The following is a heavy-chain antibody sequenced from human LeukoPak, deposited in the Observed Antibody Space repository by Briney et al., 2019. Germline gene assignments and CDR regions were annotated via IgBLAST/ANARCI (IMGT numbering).Heavy chain of an antibody. CDR3: AKPLTGPYYFDS. CDR2: ISYTGST. Sequence: SKTLSLTCTVSGGSISSGGYYWSWIRQHPGKGLEWIGYISYTGSTYYNPSLKSRVTMSVDTSKNQFSLKLSSVTAADTAVYYCAKPLTGPYYFDSWGQGTLVTVSS. V-gene: IGHV4-31*03. D-gene: IGHD3-9*01. J-gene: IGHJ4*02. CDR1: GGSISSGGYY.